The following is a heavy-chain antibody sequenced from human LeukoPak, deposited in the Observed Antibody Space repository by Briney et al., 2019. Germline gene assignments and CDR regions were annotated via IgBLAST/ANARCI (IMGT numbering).Heavy chain of an antibody. CDR1: GYTFNNYG. CDR3: ARVYVDGSGYWIY. CDR2: ITAFNGNT. V-gene: IGHV1-18*01. J-gene: IGHJ4*02. Sequence: ASVKVSCKASGYTFNNYGITWVRQAPGQGLEWMGWITAFNGNTKYAQKVQGRVAMTTDTSTSTAYMELTSLRSDDTAVYYCARVYVDGSGYWIYWGQGTLVTVSS. D-gene: IGHD3-10*01.